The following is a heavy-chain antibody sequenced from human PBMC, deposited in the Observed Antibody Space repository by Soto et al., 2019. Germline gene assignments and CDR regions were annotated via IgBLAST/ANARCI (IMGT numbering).Heavy chain of an antibody. V-gene: IGHV1-69*13. CDR3: ARVRCFNGLCHTADYGMDV. CDR2: IIPISGTT. CDR1: GDVFRSYG. Sequence: SVKVSCKASGDVFRSYGINWVRQAPGQGLEWMGGIIPISGTTNYAQKFQGRVAITADESTDAVYMELSRLRSEDTAVYFCARVRCFNGLCHTADYGMDVWGQGTTVTVSS. D-gene: IGHD2-8*01. J-gene: IGHJ6*02.